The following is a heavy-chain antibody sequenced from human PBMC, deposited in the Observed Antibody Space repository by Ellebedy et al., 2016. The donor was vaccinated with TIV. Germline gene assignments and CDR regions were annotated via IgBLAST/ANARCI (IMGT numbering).Heavy chain of an antibody. CDR1: GDSISSSSFF. CDR3: ARHAGNAEYAFDF. CDR2: IYYSGTT. D-gene: IGHD2-2*01. Sequence: MPSETLSLTCTVSGDSISSSSFFWGWIRQPPGKGLEWIGNIYYSGTTYYSPPLKSRVTISVDTSRNQFSLNLSSVTAADTAVYYCARHAGNAEYAFDFWGQGSPVTVSS. J-gene: IGHJ4*02. V-gene: IGHV4-39*07.